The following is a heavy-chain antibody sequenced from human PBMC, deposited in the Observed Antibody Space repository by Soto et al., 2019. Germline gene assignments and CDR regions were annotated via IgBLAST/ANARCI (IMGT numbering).Heavy chain of an antibody. CDR2: IIPIFGTA. J-gene: IGHJ4*02. V-gene: IGHV1-69*13. D-gene: IGHD5-12*01. Sequence: SVKVSCKASGGTFSSYAISWVRQAPGQGLEWMGGIIPIFGTANYAQKFQGRVTITADESTSTAYMELSSLRSEDTAVYYCARVPAPRRYGGYTGIRFDYWGQGNLVTVSS. CDR3: ARVPAPRRYGGYTGIRFDY. CDR1: GGTFSSYA.